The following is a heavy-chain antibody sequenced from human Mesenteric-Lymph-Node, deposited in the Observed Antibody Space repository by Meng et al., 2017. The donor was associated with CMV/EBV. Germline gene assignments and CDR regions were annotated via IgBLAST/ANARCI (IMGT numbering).Heavy chain of an antibody. D-gene: IGHD3-16*01. CDR1: GYSISSANW. CDR3: ARRGTTTSYDAFDI. J-gene: IGHJ3*02. Sequence: GSGYSISSANWWAWIRQPPGKGLEWIGYIYYSGSIHYNPSLKSRVTLSVDTSKNQFSLKLSSVTAVDTAVYYCARRGTTTSYDAFDIWGQGTMVTVSS. V-gene: IGHV4-28*02. CDR2: IYYSGSI.